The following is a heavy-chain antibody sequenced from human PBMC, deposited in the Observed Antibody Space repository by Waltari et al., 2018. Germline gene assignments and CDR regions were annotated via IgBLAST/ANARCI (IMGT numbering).Heavy chain of an antibody. Sequence: EVQLVASGGGLVKPGGSLRLSCAASGFTLSNAWMSWARQGPGKGLEWVGRSKSKTDGWTTDSDAPVKRRLSISRDEKKNKLYMQISSLNTEDTAVYYCNTTEGYWGQGTLVTVSS. CDR1: GFTLSNAW. CDR3: NTTEGY. J-gene: IGHJ4*02. V-gene: IGHV3-15*01. D-gene: IGHD4-4*01. CDR2: SKSKTDGWTT.